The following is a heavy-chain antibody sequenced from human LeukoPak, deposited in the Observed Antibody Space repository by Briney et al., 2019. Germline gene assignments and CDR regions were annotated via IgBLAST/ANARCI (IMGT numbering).Heavy chain of an antibody. J-gene: IGHJ4*01. CDR1: VFTFSNYW. CDR2: IHSDGSST. V-gene: IGHV3-74*01. Sequence: TGVSVRLSCAACVFTFSNYWMHWVRQAPGKGLVCVSRIHSDGSSTTYADSVKGRFTVSRDNAKNTVYLQMNSLRADDTAVYYCVRDAWMASTPLDYWGHGTLVIVSS. D-gene: IGHD5-24*01. CDR3: VRDAWMASTPLDY.